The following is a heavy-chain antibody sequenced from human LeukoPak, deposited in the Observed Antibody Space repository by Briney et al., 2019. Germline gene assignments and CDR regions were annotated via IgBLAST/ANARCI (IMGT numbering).Heavy chain of an antibody. J-gene: IGHJ4*02. CDR3: ARAPRGVTVTTPYDY. V-gene: IGHV3-48*04. CDR1: GFTFSSYS. CDR2: ISSSGSTI. D-gene: IGHD4-17*01. Sequence: GGSLRLSCAASGFTFSSYSMNWVRRAPGKGLEWVSYISSSGSTIYYADSVKGRFTISRDNAKNSLYLQINSLRAEDTAVYYCARAPRGVTVTTPYDYWGQGTLVTVSS.